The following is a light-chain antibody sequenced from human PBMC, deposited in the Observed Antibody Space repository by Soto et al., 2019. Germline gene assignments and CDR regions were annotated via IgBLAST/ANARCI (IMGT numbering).Light chain of an antibody. CDR2: GAS. CDR1: QSVSSSY. J-gene: IGKJ1*01. CDR3: QQYGSSRGWT. Sequence: EIVLTQSPGTLSLSPGERATLSCRASQSVSSSYLAWYQQKPGQAPRLLIYGASSRATGIPDRFSGSGSGTDFTLTISRLEPEYFAVYYCQQYGSSRGWTLGQGTKVDIK. V-gene: IGKV3-20*01.